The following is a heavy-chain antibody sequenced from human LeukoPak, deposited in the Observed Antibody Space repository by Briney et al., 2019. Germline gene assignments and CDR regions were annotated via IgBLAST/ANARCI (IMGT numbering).Heavy chain of an antibody. J-gene: IGHJ4*02. CDR3: ARAGAFYGDYVGPYDY. D-gene: IGHD4-17*01. CDR1: GGSISSGSYY. Sequence: SETLSLTCTVSGGSISSGSYYWSWIRQPAGKGLEWIGRIYTSGSTNYNPSLKSRVTISVDTSKNQFSLKLSSVTAADTAVYYCARAGAFYGDYVGPYDYWGQGTLVTVSS. V-gene: IGHV4-61*02. CDR2: IYTSGST.